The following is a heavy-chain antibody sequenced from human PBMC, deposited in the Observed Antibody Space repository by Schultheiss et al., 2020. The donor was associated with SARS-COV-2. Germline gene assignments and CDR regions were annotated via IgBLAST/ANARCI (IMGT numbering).Heavy chain of an antibody. J-gene: IGHJ6*02. D-gene: IGHD3-9*01. Sequence: ASVKVSCKASGYTFTGYYMHWVRQAPGQGLEWMGRINPNSGGTNYAQKFQGRVTMTTDTSTSTAYMELRSLRSDDTAVYYCARDFNRRYFDWSSPYYYGMDVWGQGTTVTVSS. CDR1: GYTFTGYY. CDR2: INPNSGGT. V-gene: IGHV1-2*06. CDR3: ARDFNRRYFDWSSPYYYGMDV.